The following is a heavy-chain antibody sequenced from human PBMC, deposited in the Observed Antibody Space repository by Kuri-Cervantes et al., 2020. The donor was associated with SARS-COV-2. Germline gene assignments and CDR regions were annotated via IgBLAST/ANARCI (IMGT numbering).Heavy chain of an antibody. D-gene: IGHD6-6*01. Sequence: SETLSLTCAVYGGSFSGYYWSWIRQPPGKGLEWIGEINHSGSTNYNPSLKSRVTVSVDTSKNQFSLKLSSVTAADTAVYYCAAQVSSIAARPTRGEFDYWGQGTLVTVSS. CDR3: AAQVSSIAARPTRGEFDY. CDR1: GGSFSGYY. J-gene: IGHJ4*02. V-gene: IGHV4-34*01. CDR2: INHSGST.